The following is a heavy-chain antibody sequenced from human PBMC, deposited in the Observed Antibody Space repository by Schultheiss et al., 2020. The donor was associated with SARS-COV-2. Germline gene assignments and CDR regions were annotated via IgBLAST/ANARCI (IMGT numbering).Heavy chain of an antibody. Sequence: SQTLSLTCTVSGGSISSYYWSWIRQPAGKGLEWIGRIYTSGSTYYNPSLKSRVTISVDTSKNQFSLKLSSVTAADTAVYYCARGRGPEQDYYYYYMDVWGKGTTVTVSS. D-gene: IGHD1-14*01. J-gene: IGHJ6*03. CDR3: ARGRGPEQDYYYYYMDV. V-gene: IGHV4-4*07. CDR1: GGSISSYY. CDR2: IYTSGST.